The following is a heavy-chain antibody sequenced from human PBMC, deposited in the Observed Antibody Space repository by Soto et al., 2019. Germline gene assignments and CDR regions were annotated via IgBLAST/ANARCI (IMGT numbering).Heavy chain of an antibody. V-gene: IGHV4-59*01. CDR2: IYYSGST. Sequence: SETLSLTCTVSGGSISSYYWSWIRQPPGKGLEWIGYIYYSGSTNYNPSLKSRVTISVDTSKNQFSLKLSSVTAADTAVYYCARAIGVEWQYYFDYWGQGTLVTVSS. CDR3: ARAIGVEWQYYFDY. J-gene: IGHJ4*02. D-gene: IGHD3-3*01. CDR1: GGSISSYY.